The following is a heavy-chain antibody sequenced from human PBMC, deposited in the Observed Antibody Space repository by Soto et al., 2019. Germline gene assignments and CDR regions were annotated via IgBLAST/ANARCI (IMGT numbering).Heavy chain of an antibody. CDR2: IIPIFGTA. J-gene: IGHJ6*02. V-gene: IGHV1-69*13. Sequence: SVKVSCKASGGTFSSYAINWVRQAPGPGLEWMGGIIPIFGTANYAQKFQGRVTITADESTSTAYMELSSLRSEDTAVYYCARFVAARPHYYYGMDVWGQGTTVTVSS. D-gene: IGHD6-6*01. CDR3: ARFVAARPHYYYGMDV. CDR1: GGTFSSYA.